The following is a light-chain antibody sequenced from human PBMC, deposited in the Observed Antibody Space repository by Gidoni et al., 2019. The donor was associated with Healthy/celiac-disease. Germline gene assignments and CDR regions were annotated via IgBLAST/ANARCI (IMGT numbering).Light chain of an antibody. CDR2: GAS. J-gene: IGKJ1*01. CDR3: QQYKSYWT. Sequence: DIQMTQSPSTLSASVGDRVTITCRASQSISSWLAWYQQKPGEAPKRLIYGASTLESGVPSRFSGSGSGTEFTLTISSLQPDDSATYYCQQYKSYWTFGQGTKVEIK. CDR1: QSISSW. V-gene: IGKV1-5*01.